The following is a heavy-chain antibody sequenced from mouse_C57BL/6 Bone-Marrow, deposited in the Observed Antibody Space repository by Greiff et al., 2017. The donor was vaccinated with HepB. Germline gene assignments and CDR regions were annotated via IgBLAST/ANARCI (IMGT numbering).Heavy chain of an antibody. D-gene: IGHD2-1*01. CDR3: ARDPPYGNYWYFDV. J-gene: IGHJ1*03. CDR2: INYDGSST. Sequence: EVKLVESEGGLVQPGSSMKLSCTASGFTFSDYYMAWVRQVPEKGLEWVANINYDGSSTYYLDSLKSRFIISRDNAKNILYLQMSSLKSEDTATYYCARDPPYGNYWYFDVWGTGTTVTVSS. V-gene: IGHV5-16*01. CDR1: GFTFSDYY.